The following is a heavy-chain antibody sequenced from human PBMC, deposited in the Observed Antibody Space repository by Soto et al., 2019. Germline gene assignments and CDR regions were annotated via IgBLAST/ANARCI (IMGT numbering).Heavy chain of an antibody. CDR3: AKVGYGGYFDY. J-gene: IGHJ4*02. CDR1: GFTFDDYA. CDR2: ISGDGGST. D-gene: IGHD1-26*01. Sequence: GGSLRLSCAASGFTFDDYAMHWVRQAPGKGLEWVSLISGDGGSTYYADSVKGRFTISRDNSKNSLYLQMNSLRTEDTALYSCAKVGYGGYFDYWGQGTLVTVSS. V-gene: IGHV3-43*02.